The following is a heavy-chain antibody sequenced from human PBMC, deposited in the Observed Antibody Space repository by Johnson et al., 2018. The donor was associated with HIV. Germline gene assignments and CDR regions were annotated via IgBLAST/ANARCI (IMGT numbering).Heavy chain of an antibody. D-gene: IGHD3-22*01. Sequence: GERGEEGGGGGKKGGERRREGEEEGLRISTYWMSWVRQAPGKGLEWLANINQDGSEMYYVDSVKGRFTISRDNAKNSLFLQMNSLRAEDTAGYYCARGGFTMIVVAYWGQGTMVTVSS. CDR2: INQDGSEM. V-gene: IGHV3-7*01. CDR3: ARGGFTMIVVAY. J-gene: IGHJ3*01. CDR1: GLRISTYW.